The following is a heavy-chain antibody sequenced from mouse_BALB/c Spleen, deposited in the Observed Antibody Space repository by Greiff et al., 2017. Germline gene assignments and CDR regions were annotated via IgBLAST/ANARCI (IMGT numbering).Heavy chain of an antibody. V-gene: IGHV1S137*01. CDR1: GYTFTDYA. Sequence: VKLMESGAELVRPGVSVKISCKGSGYTFTDYAMHWVKQSHAKSLEWIGVISTYYGDASYNQKFKGKATMTVDKSSSTAYMELARLTSEDSAIYYCARSPSGQAWFAYWGQGTLVTVSA. CDR2: ISTYYGDA. D-gene: IGHD3-1*01. CDR3: ARSPSGQAWFAY. J-gene: IGHJ3*01.